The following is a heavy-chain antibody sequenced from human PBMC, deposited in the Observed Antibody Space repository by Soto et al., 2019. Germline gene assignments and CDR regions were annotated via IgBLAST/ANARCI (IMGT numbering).Heavy chain of an antibody. V-gene: IGHV3-33*01. Sequence: QVQLVESGGGVVQPGRSLRLSCAASGFTFSSYGMHWVRQAPGKGLEWVAVIWYDGSNKYYADSVKGRFTISRDNSKNTLDLQMNSLRAEDSAVYYCAREQQQLVYAFDIWGQGTMVTVSS. CDR1: GFTFSSYG. J-gene: IGHJ3*02. D-gene: IGHD6-13*01. CDR2: IWYDGSNK. CDR3: AREQQQLVYAFDI.